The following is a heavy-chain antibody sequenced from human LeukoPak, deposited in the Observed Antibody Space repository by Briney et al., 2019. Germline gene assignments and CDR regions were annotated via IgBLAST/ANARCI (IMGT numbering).Heavy chain of an antibody. CDR1: GFTFSGYW. J-gene: IGHJ5*02. Sequence: GGSLRLSCAASGFTFSGYWMHWVRQVPEKGLVLVSRIDNGGSGTTYADSVKGRFTVSRDNAKNTLYLQMNSLRAEDTAVYYCARGGYSYGLYNWFDPWGQGTLVTVSS. CDR2: IDNGGSGT. D-gene: IGHD5-18*01. V-gene: IGHV3-74*01. CDR3: ARGGYSYGLYNWFDP.